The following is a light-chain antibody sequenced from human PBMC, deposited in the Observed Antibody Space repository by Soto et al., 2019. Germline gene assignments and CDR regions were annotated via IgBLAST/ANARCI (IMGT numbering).Light chain of an antibody. CDR3: QHYGTSSL. CDR2: DAS. Sequence: EIVLTQSPGTLSLSPGERVTLSCRASQSVSSSYLAWYQQKPGQAPRLLIYDASRATGIPDRFSASGSGTDFTLNITRLEPEDFGVYYCQHYGTSSLFGPGTKVDIK. CDR1: QSVSSSY. V-gene: IGKV3-20*01. J-gene: IGKJ3*01.